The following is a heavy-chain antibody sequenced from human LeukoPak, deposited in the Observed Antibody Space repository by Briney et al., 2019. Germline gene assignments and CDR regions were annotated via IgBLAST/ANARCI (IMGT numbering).Heavy chain of an antibody. D-gene: IGHD6-13*01. Sequence: GRSLRLSCAASGFTFSSYGMHWVRQAPGKGLEWVAVISYDGSNKYYADSVKGRFTISRDNSKNTLYLQVNSLRAEDTAVYYCAAGYSSSWYDYWGQGTLVTVSS. CDR1: GFTFSSYG. V-gene: IGHV3-30*03. CDR3: AAGYSSSWYDY. J-gene: IGHJ4*02. CDR2: ISYDGSNK.